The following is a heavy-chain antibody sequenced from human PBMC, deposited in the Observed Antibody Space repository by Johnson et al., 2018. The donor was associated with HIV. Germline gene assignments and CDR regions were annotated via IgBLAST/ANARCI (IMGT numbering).Heavy chain of an antibody. J-gene: IGHJ3*02. CDR3: SKGIGPYRPVAAFDI. D-gene: IGHD2/OR15-2a*01. V-gene: IGHV3-33*06. CDR1: GFTFGRYA. CDR2: IWYDGSNK. Sequence: VQLVESGGGVVPPGRSLRLSCAASGFTFGRYAMHWVRQAPGTGLEWVAVIWYDGSNKYYADSVKGRFTISRDNSKNTLYLQMNNLRAEDTAVYFCSKGIGPYRPVAAFDIWGQGTMVTVSS.